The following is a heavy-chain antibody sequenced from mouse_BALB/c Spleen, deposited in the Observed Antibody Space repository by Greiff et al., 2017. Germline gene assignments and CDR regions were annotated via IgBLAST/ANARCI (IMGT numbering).Heavy chain of an antibody. D-gene: IGHD2-1*01. Sequence: EVMLVESGGGLVQPGGSLNLSCAASGFDFSRYWMSWARQAPGKGQEWIGEINPGSSTINYTPSLKDKFIISRDNAKNTLYLQMSKVRSEDTALYYCARSLAYGNYGAMDYWGQGTSVTVSS. CDR1: GFDFSRYW. V-gene: IGHV4-2*02. J-gene: IGHJ4*01. CDR3: ARSLAYGNYGAMDY. CDR2: INPGSSTI.